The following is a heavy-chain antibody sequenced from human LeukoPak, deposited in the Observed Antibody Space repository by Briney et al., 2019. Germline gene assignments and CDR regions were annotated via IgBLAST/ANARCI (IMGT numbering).Heavy chain of an antibody. CDR2: ISSSGSTI. J-gene: IGHJ4*02. D-gene: IGHD6-13*01. Sequence: PGGSLRLSCAASGFTFSDYYMSWIRQAPGKGLEWVSYISSSGSTIHYTDSVKGRFTISRDNAKNSVYLQMNCLRVEDTAVYYCTMATAGMIDYWGQGTLVTVSS. CDR3: TMATAGMIDY. V-gene: IGHV3-11*01. CDR1: GFTFSDYY.